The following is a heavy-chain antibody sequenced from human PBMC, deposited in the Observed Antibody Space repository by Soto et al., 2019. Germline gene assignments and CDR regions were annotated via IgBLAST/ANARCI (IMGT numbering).Heavy chain of an antibody. Sequence: EVQLLESGGGLVQPGGSLRLSCAASGFTFSSYAMSWVRQAPGKGLEWVSAISGSGGSTYYADSVKGRFTISRDNSKNTLYLQMNSLRAEDTAVYYCAKDGWGGWSDLNWFDPWGQGTLVTVSS. CDR1: GFTFSSYA. CDR2: ISGSGGST. D-gene: IGHD6-19*01. V-gene: IGHV3-23*01. CDR3: AKDGWGGWSDLNWFDP. J-gene: IGHJ5*02.